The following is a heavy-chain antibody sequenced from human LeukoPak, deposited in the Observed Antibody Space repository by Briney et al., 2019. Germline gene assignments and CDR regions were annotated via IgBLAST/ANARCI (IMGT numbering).Heavy chain of an antibody. CDR2: IYHSGNT. CDR1: GFSITSGYY. J-gene: IGHJ4*02. Sequence: SDTLSLTCVVSGFSITSGYYWGWVRQPPGKGLEWIGSIYHSGNTYYNPSLKSRVTISVDTSKHQFSLELSSVTAADTAVYYCARFYGTGLTTLDYWGQGTLVTVSS. V-gene: IGHV4-38-2*01. CDR3: ARFYGTGLTTLDY. D-gene: IGHD2/OR15-2a*01.